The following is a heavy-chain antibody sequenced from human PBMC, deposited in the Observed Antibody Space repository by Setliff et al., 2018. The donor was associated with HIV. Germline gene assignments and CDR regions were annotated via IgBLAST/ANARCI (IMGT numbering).Heavy chain of an antibody. CDR2: IYYSGST. V-gene: IGHV4-39*01. Sequence: ETLSLTCTVSGGSISSSSYYWGWIRQPPGKGLEWIGSIYYSGSTYYNPSLKSRVTISVDTSKNQFSLKLSSVTAADTAVYYCARLGYSSGWGVHYYYYYYMDVWGKGTTVTVS. J-gene: IGHJ6*03. CDR1: GGSISSSSYY. CDR3: ARLGYSSGWGVHYYYYYYMDV. D-gene: IGHD6-19*01.